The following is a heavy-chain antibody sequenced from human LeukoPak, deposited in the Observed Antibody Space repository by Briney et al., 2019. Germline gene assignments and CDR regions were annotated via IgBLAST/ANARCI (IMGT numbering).Heavy chain of an antibody. Sequence: GGSLRLSCAASGFTVSTNYMSWVRQAPGKGLEWVSVFYSGGDRYYADSVKGRFTVSRDNSKNTLYLQMNSLRAEDTAVYYCARDEGYCSRTSCYEASKGMDVWGQGTAVIVSS. J-gene: IGHJ6*02. CDR2: FYSGGDR. D-gene: IGHD2-2*01. CDR3: ARDEGYCSRTSCYEASKGMDV. CDR1: GFTVSTNY. V-gene: IGHV3-53*05.